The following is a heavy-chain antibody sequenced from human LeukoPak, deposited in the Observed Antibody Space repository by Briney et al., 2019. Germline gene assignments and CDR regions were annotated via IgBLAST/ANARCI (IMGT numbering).Heavy chain of an antibody. D-gene: IGHD2-15*01. J-gene: IGHJ4*02. CDR3: ATDRRPYSYFFDH. CDR2: ITGSGATI. V-gene: IGHV3-11*01. CDR1: GVTFSDYY. Sequence: PGASLRLSCAASGVTFSDYYMSWIRQAPGMGLEWVAYITGSGATIYYADSVKGRFTISRDNAKKSLYLQMNSLRDEDTAVYYCATDRRPYSYFFDHWGQGTLVTVSS.